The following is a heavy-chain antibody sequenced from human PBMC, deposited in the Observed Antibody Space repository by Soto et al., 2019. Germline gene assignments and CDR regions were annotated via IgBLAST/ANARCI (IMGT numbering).Heavy chain of an antibody. V-gene: IGHV3-23*01. Sequence: EVQLLESGGGLVQPGGSLRLSCAASGFTFSSYAMSWVRQAPGKGLEWVSAISGSGGSTYYADSVKGRFTISRDNSKNTLYLQMNSLRAEDTAVYYCAKDNIVVPHFEGNYGMDVWGQGTTVTVSS. CDR1: GFTFSSYA. CDR2: ISGSGGST. CDR3: AKDNIVVPHFEGNYGMDV. J-gene: IGHJ6*02. D-gene: IGHD2-15*01.